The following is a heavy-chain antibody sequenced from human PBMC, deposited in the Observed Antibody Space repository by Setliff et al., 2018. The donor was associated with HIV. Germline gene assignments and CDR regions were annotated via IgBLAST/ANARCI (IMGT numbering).Heavy chain of an antibody. V-gene: IGHV3-7*01. D-gene: IGHD1-26*01. CDR2: IKQDGREK. CDR1: GFAFSSHQ. Sequence: PGGSLRLSCAASGFAFSSHQMSWVRQAPGKGLEWVANIKQDGREKYYVDSVKGRFTISRDNAKNSLYLQMNSLRAEDTAVYYCARVSELLAYYMDVWGKGTTVTAP. CDR3: ARVSELLAYYMDV. J-gene: IGHJ6*03.